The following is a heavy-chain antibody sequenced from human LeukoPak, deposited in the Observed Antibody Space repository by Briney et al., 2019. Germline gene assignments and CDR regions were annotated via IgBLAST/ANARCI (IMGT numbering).Heavy chain of an antibody. CDR1: GFTFSSYG. V-gene: IGHV3-33*03. CDR2: IWYDGSNK. J-gene: IGHJ3*02. D-gene: IGHD2/OR15-2a*01. Sequence: PGRSLRLSFAASGFTFSSYGMHWVRQAPGKGLEWVAVIWYDGSNKYYADSVKGRFTISRDNSKNTLYLQMNSLRAEDTAVYYCATSYLAHAFDNWGQGTMVTVSS. CDR3: ATSYLAHAFDN.